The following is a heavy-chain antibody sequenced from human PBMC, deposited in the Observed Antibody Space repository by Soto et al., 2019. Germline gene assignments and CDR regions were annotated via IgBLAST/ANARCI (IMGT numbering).Heavy chain of an antibody. CDR2: IYYSGST. V-gene: IGHV4-39*01. D-gene: IGHD3-10*01. CDR3: ASRFGEFFSCFYP. Sequence: PSETLSLTCTVSGDSITSSGSYWGWIRQPPGKGLEWIGSIYYSGSTYYNPSLKSRVTISVDTSKNQFSLKLSSVTAADTAVYYCASRFGEFFSCFYPWGQGTLVTVSS. CDR1: GDSITSSGSY. J-gene: IGHJ5*02.